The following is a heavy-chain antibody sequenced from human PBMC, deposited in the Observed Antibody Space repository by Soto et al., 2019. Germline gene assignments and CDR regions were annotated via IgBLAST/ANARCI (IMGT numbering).Heavy chain of an antibody. Sequence: GGSLRLSCAASVFTFDDYAVHWVRQAPGKGLEWVSGISWNSGRIGYADSVKGRFTISRDNAKNSLYLQMNSLRAEDTALYYCAKDSGSSSWYYFDYWGQGTLVTVSS. CDR1: VFTFDDYA. V-gene: IGHV3-9*01. D-gene: IGHD6-13*01. J-gene: IGHJ4*02. CDR3: AKDSGSSSWYYFDY. CDR2: ISWNSGRI.